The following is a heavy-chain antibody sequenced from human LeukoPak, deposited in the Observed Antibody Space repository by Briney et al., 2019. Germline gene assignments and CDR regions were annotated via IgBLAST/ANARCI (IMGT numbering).Heavy chain of an antibody. CDR2: IWYDGSNK. CDR3: AKGTGNIVATIDY. D-gene: IGHD5-12*01. Sequence: GRSLRLSCAASGFTFSSCGMHWVRQAPGKGLEWVAVIWYDGSNKYYADSVKGRFTISRDNSKNTLYLQMNSLRAEDTAVYYCAKGTGNIVATIDYWGQGTLVTVSS. J-gene: IGHJ4*02. V-gene: IGHV3-33*06. CDR1: GFTFSSCG.